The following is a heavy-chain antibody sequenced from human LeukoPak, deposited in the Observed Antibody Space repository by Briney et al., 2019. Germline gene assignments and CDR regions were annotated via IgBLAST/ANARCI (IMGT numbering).Heavy chain of an antibody. J-gene: IGHJ4*02. V-gene: IGHV3-30*02. CDR3: ARVMQTYDFWSGYPGYFDY. CDR1: GFTFSSYG. D-gene: IGHD3-3*01. Sequence: GGSLRLSCAASGFTFSSYGMHWVRQAPGKGLEWVAFIRLDGSYKYYAGSVKGRFTISRDNSKNTLYLQMNSLRAEDTAVYYCARVMQTYDFWSGYPGYFDYWGQGTLVTVSS. CDR2: IRLDGSYK.